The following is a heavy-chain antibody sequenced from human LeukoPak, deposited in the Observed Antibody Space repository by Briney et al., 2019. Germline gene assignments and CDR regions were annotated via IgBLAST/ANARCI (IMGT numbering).Heavy chain of an antibody. J-gene: IGHJ4*02. Sequence: GGSLRLSCAASGFTFSIYGMHWVRQAPGKGLEWVAVISSDGSDKYYVDSVKGRFTISRDNSNNTLYLQMNSLRAEDTAVYYCLAASSGYSWGQGTLVTVSS. CDR1: GFTFSIYG. V-gene: IGHV3-30*03. CDR2: ISSDGSDK. D-gene: IGHD3-22*01. CDR3: LAASSGYS.